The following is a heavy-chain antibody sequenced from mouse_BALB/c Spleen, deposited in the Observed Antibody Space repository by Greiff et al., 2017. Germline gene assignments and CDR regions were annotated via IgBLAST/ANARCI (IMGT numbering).Heavy chain of an antibody. D-gene: IGHD2-4*01. CDR3: ARSDATMITTHYFDY. J-gene: IGHJ2*01. CDR2: INPGSGGT. CDR1: GYAFTNYL. Sequence: VQLVESGAELVRPGTSVKVSCKASGYAFTNYLIEWVKQRPGQGLEWIGVINPGSGGTNYNEKFKGKATLTADKSSSTAYMQLSSLTSDDSAVYFCARSDATMITTHYFDYWGQGTTLTVSS. V-gene: IGHV1-54*01.